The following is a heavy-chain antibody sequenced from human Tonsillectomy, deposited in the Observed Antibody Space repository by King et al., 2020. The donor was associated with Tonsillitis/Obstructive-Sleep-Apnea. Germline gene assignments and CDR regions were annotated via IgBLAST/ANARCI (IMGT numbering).Heavy chain of an antibody. CDR1: GFTVSNEY. Sequence: VQLVESGGGLIQPGGSLRLSCAASGFTVSNEYMSWVRQAPGKGLEWVSVIYSGGSTYYADSVKGRFTISRDNSKNTVYLQMNSLRAEDRAVYYCAPGYCSGGSCPHYYYMDVWGKGTTVTVS. CDR3: APGYCSGGSCPHYYYMDV. J-gene: IGHJ6*03. CDR2: IYSGGST. D-gene: IGHD2-15*01. V-gene: IGHV3-53*01.